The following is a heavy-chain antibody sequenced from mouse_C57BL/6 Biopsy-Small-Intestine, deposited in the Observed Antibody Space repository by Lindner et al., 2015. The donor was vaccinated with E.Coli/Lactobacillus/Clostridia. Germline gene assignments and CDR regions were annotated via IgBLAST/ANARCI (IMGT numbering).Heavy chain of an antibody. Sequence: VQLQESGAELVKPGASVKISCKASGYAFSSYWMNWVKQRPGKGLEWIGQIYPGDGDTNYNGKFKGKATLTADKSSSTAYMELRSLTSEDTAVYYCARGGVFDYWGQGTTLTVSS. V-gene: IGHV1-80*01. CDR3: ARGGVFDY. J-gene: IGHJ2*01. CDR2: IYPGDGDT. CDR1: GYAFSSYW.